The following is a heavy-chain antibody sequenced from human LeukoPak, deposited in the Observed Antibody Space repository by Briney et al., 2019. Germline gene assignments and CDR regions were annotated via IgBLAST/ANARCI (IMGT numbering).Heavy chain of an antibody. Sequence: GRSLRLSCGASGFTFDDYAMHWVRQAPGKGLEWVSGISWNSGSIGYADSVKGRFTISRDNAKNSLYLQMNSLRAEDMALYYCAKAVGSGYSYGTFDYWGQGTLVTVSS. J-gene: IGHJ4*02. V-gene: IGHV3-9*03. D-gene: IGHD5-18*01. CDR1: GFTFDDYA. CDR2: ISWNSGSI. CDR3: AKAVGSGYSYGTFDY.